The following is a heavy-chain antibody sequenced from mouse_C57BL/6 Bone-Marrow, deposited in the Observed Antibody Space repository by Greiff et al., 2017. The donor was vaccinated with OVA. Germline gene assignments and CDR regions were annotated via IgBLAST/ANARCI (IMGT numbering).Heavy chain of an antibody. J-gene: IGHJ4*01. CDR3: AREEDLLWVYYAMDY. CDR2: ILPGSGST. D-gene: IGHD2-1*01. CDR1: GYTFTGYW. V-gene: IGHV1-9*01. Sequence: LVESGAELMKPGASVKLSCKATGYTFTGYWIEWVKQRPGHGLEWIGEILPGSGSTNYNEKFKGKATFTADKSSNTTYMQLSSLTTEDSAIYYCAREEDLLWVYYAMDYWGQGTSVTVSS.